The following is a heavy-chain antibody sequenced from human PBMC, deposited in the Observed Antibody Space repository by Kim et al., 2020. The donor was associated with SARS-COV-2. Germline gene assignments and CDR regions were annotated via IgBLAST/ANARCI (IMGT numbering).Heavy chain of an antibody. D-gene: IGHD5-12*01. CDR3: VGGAGWLPDY. V-gene: IGHV4-59*09. CDR2: GST. J-gene: IGHJ4*02. Sequence: GSTKYNPPLKSRVTIPLDTSKNQFSLKLSPATAADTAVYYCVGGAGWLPDYWGQGTLVTVSS.